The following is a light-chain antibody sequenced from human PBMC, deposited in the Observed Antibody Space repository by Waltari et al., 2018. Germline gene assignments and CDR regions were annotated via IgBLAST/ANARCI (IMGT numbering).Light chain of an antibody. CDR3: ASWDDTLNGLWV. V-gene: IGLV1-44*01. Sequence: QSVLTQPPSASGTPGQKVTISCSGSRSNIGSNSVSRYQQVPGTAPKLIIFTNNQRSSGVPDRFSASKSGTSASLAISGLQSEDEADYYCASWDDTLNGLWVFGGGTSLTVL. CDR2: TNN. CDR1: RSNIGSNS. J-gene: IGLJ3*02.